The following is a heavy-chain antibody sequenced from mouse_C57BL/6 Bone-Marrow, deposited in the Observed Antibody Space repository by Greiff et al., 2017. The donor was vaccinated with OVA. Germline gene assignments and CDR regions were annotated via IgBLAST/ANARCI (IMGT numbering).Heavy chain of an antibody. J-gene: IGHJ2*01. CDR2: IYPRSGNT. CDR1: GYTFTSYG. Sequence: QVQLQQSGAELARPGASVKLSCKASGYTFTSYGISWVKQRTGQGLEWIGEIYPRSGNTYYNEKFKGKATLTADKSSSTAYMELRSLTSEDSAVYFCAAFYYSNYYYFDYWGQGTTLTVSS. V-gene: IGHV1-81*01. CDR3: AAFYYSNYYYFDY. D-gene: IGHD2-5*01.